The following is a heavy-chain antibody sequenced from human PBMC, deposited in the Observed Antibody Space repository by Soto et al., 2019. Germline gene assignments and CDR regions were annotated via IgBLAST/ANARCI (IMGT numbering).Heavy chain of an antibody. Sequence: QVQLVQSGAELKKPGASVKVSCEAFGYSFRSYGINWIRQAPGQGLEWMGWINTYNGNRNYAQKFEDRVTMTTATSTTTVYMELRSLRSDDTAVYYCASDRLRGYDSSGFYSWGQGTLVTVSS. CDR3: ASDRLRGYDSSGFYS. CDR2: INTYNGNR. D-gene: IGHD3-22*01. J-gene: IGHJ5*02. CDR1: GYSFRSYG. V-gene: IGHV1-18*01.